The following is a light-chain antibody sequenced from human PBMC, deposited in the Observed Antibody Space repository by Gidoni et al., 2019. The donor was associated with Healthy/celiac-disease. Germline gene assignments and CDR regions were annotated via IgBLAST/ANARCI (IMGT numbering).Light chain of an antibody. J-gene: IGKJ1*01. CDR1: QSVLYSSNNKNY. CDR2: WAS. V-gene: IGKV4-1*01. CDR3: QQYYSTQWT. Sequence: DIVMTQSPDSLAVSLGEGATINCKSSQSVLYSSNNKNYLAWYQQKPGQPPKLLMYWASTRESGVPDRFSGSGSGTDFTLTISSLQAEDVAVYYCQQYYSTQWTFGQGTKVEIK.